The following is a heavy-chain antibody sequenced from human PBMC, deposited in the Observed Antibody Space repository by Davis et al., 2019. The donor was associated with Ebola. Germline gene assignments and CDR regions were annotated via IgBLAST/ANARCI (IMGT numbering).Heavy chain of an antibody. CDR1: GFTFSTYS. D-gene: IGHD1-26*01. V-gene: IGHV3-21*01. CDR3: ARDRYSGSPAYYYYYGMDV. Sequence: GGSLRLSCAASGFTFSTYSMSWVRQAPGKGLEWVSSISSDSDYIYYADSAKGRFTISRDNAKNSLYLQMNSLRAEDTAVYYCARDRYSGSPAYYYYYGMDVWGKGTTVTVSS. J-gene: IGHJ6*04. CDR2: ISSDSDYI.